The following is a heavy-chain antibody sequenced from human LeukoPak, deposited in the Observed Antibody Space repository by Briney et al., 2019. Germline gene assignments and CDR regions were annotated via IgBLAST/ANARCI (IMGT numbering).Heavy chain of an antibody. CDR2: ISSSSSTI. J-gene: IGHJ4*02. CDR3: ARGLYHYYDSSGSHFDY. V-gene: IGHV3-48*01. D-gene: IGHD3-22*01. CDR1: GFTFSTYS. Sequence: GGSLRLSCAASGFTFSTYSMNWVRQAPGKGLEWVSYISSSSSTIYYADSVKGRFTISRDNAKNSLYLQMNSLRAEDTAVYYCARGLYHYYDSSGSHFDYWGQGTLVTVSS.